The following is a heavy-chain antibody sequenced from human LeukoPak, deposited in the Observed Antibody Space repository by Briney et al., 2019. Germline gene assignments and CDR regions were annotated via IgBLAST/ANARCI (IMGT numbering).Heavy chain of an antibody. CDR2: IYTSGST. J-gene: IGHJ4*02. CDR3: AREIYDSSGYSVLDY. D-gene: IGHD3-22*01. V-gene: IGHV4-4*07. Sequence: PSQTLSLTCTVSGGSISSYYWSWIRQPAGKGLEWIGRIYTSGSTNYNPSLKSRVTMSVDTSKNQFSLKLSSVTAADTAVYYCAREIYDSSGYSVLDYWGQGTLVTVSS. CDR1: GGSISSYY.